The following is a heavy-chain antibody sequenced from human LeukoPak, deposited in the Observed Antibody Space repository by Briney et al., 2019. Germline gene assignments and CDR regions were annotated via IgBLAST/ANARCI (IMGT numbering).Heavy chain of an antibody. CDR1: GYTFTGYY. CDR3: ARGRIGGGNRVDY. Sequence: ASVKVSCKASGYTFTGYYMHCVRQAPGQGLEWMGRINPNSGGTNYAQKCQGRVTMTRDTSISTAYMEPSRLRSDDTAVYYCARGRIGGGNRVDYWGQGTLVTVSS. CDR2: INPNSGGT. D-gene: IGHD4-23*01. J-gene: IGHJ4*02. V-gene: IGHV1-2*06.